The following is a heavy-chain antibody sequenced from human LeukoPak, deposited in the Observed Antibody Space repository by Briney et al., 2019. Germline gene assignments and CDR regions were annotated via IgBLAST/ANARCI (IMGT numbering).Heavy chain of an antibody. D-gene: IGHD3-16*01. J-gene: IGHJ6*03. CDR1: GGSISSYY. CDR3: ASHMGGRGYYYYMDV. CDR2: IYYSGST. V-gene: IGHV4-59*01. Sequence: SETLSLTCTVSGGSISSYYWSWIRQPPGKGLEWIGYIYYSGSTNYNPSFKSRVTISVDTSKNQFSLKLSSVTAADTAVYYCASHMGGRGYYYYMDVWGKGTTVTVSS.